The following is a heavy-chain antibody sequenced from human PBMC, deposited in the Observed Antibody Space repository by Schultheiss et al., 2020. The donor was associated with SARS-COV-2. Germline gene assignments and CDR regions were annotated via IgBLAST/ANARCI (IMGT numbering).Heavy chain of an antibody. CDR1: GFTLSGYW. CDR3: ARDDSSGWYGGVDY. Sequence: GGSLRLSCEASGFTLSGYWMHWVCQAPEKGLEWVSSINPSTGYIFYADSVKGRFTISRDNAKNSLYLQMNSLRAEDTAVYYCARDDSSGWYGGVDYWGQGTLVTVSS. J-gene: IGHJ4*02. V-gene: IGHV3-21*01. CDR2: INPSTGYI. D-gene: IGHD6-19*01.